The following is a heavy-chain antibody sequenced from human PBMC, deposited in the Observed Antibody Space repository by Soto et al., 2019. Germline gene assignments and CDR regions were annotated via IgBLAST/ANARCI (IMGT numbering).Heavy chain of an antibody. D-gene: IGHD1-20*01. J-gene: IGHJ6*02. CDR1: GGTFSSYA. CDR2: IIPIFGTA. V-gene: IGHV1-69*13. Sequence: SVKVSCKASGGTFSSYAISWVRQAPGQGLEWMGGIIPIFGTANYAQKFQGRVTITADESTSTAYMELSSLRSEDTAVYYCARGDNLIFRPTSATHVCGPATSLT. CDR3: ARGDNLIFRPTSATHV.